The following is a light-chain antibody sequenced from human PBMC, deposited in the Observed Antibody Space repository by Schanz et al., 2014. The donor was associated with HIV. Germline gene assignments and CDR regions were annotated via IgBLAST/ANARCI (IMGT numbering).Light chain of an antibody. CDR1: SSDVGAYNP. V-gene: IGLV2-14*01. CDR2: DVS. Sequence: QSALTQPASVSGSPGQSITISCTGTSSDVGAYNPVSWFQQYPGKAPKLIIYDVSNRPSGVSNRFSGSKSGNTASLTISGLQAEDEADYYCSSYAGSYVFGTGTKLTVL. J-gene: IGLJ1*01. CDR3: SSYAGSYV.